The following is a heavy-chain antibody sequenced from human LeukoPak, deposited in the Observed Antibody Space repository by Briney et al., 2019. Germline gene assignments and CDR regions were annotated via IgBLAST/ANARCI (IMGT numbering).Heavy chain of an antibody. CDR3: AGGAGWLIDY. CDR1: GFSFGRHW. V-gene: IGHV3-7*03. J-gene: IGHJ4*02. CDR2: IRQDGSEK. D-gene: IGHD3-16*01. Sequence: GGSLRPSCAASGFSFGRHWMNWVRQAPGKGLEWVANIRQDGSEKNYVDSVKGRFTISRDNAKNSLFLQMDSLRAEDTAVYYCAGGAGWLIDYWGQGTLVTVSS.